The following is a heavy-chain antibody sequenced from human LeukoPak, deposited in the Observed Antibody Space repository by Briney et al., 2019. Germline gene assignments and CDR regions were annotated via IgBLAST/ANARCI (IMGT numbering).Heavy chain of an antibody. CDR2: IIPIFGTA. CDR3: ARLIAAAGPHPIDY. J-gene: IGHJ4*02. V-gene: IGHV1-69*13. CDR1: GGTFSSYA. D-gene: IGHD6-13*01. Sequence: SVKVSCKASGGTFSSYAISWVRQAPGQGLEWMGGIIPIFGTANYAQKFQGRVTITADESTSTAYMELSSLRSEDTAVYYCARLIAAAGPHPIDYWGQGTLVTVSS.